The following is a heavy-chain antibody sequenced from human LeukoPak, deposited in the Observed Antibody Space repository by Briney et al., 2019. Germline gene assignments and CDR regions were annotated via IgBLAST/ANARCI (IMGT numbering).Heavy chain of an antibody. CDR3: ARGIDY. J-gene: IGHJ4*02. Sequence: YTGGGRYYADSVRGGFTISRDTSKNMVFLQMNSLRVEDTAVYYCARGIDYWGRGTLVTVSS. CDR2: YTGGGR. V-gene: IGHV3-53*01.